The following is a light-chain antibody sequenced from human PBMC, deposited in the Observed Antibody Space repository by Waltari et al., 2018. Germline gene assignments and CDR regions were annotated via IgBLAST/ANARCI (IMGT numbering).Light chain of an antibody. V-gene: IGLV1-51*01. CDR3: ASWDLTLSSVI. Sequence: QSVLTQPPSLSATPGQTVTISCSGTSSNIGGNYVSWYQQVPRAAPNLLIYGKSERPPGIPDRLSASKSGTSAALGIAGLETGDEATYYCASWDLTLSSVIVGGGTKVTV. CDR1: SSNIGGNY. J-gene: IGLJ2*01. CDR2: GKS.